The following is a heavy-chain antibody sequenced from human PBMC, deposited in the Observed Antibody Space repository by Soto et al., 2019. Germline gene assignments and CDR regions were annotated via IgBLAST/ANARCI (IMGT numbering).Heavy chain of an antibody. D-gene: IGHD2-8*01. CDR1: GGSVSSGSYY. CDR2: IYYSGST. J-gene: IGHJ5*01. V-gene: IGHV4-61*01. CDR3: ARGEGIMVYARPDHWFDP. Sequence: QVQLQESGPGLVKPSETLSLTCTVSGGSVSSGSYYWSWIRQPPGKGLEWIGYIYYSGSTNYNPSLKILVTIAVGESKNHFSLKLSSVTAADTAVYYCARGEGIMVYARPDHWFDPWGQGTLVTVSS.